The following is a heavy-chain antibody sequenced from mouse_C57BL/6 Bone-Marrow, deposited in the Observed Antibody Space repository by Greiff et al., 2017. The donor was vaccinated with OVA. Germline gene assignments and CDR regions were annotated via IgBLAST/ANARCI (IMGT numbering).Heavy chain of an antibody. Sequence: EVQVVESGGDLVKPGGSLKLSCAASGFTFSSYGMSWVRQTPDKRLEWVATISSGGSYTYYPDSVKGRFTISRDNAKNTLYLQMSSLKSEDTAMYYCARLGYCPFWGQGTTLTVSS. CDR3: ARLGYCPF. J-gene: IGHJ2*01. CDR2: ISSGGSYT. V-gene: IGHV5-6*01. CDR1: GFTFSSYG. D-gene: IGHD1-2*01.